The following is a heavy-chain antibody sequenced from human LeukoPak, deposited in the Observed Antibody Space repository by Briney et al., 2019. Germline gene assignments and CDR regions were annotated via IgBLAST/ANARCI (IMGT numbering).Heavy chain of an antibody. D-gene: IGHD6-19*01. J-gene: IGHJ4*02. CDR1: GFTFSSYA. V-gene: IGHV3-30*04. Sequence: PGRSLRLSCAASGFTFSSYAMHWFRQAPGKGLEWVAAISYDGSNKYYADSVKGRFTISRDNSKNTLYLQMNSLRAEDTAVYYCARTGSLKSNSYSSGWYLRYWGQGTLVTVSS. CDR3: ARTGSLKSNSYSSGWYLRY. CDR2: ISYDGSNK.